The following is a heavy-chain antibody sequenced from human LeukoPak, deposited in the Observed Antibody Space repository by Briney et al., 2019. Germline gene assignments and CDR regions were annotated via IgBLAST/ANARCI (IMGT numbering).Heavy chain of an antibody. D-gene: IGHD1-7*01. CDR2: IYYSGST. CDR1: GASISSGDYN. J-gene: IGHJ3*02. CDR3: ARVYWNYAFDI. V-gene: IGHV4-30-4*08. Sequence: SQTLSLTCTVSGASISSGDYNWRSIRQPPGTGLEWIGYIYYSGSTYYNPSLKSRVTISVDTSKNQFSLKLSSVTAADTAVYYCARVYWNYAFDIWGQGTMVTVSS.